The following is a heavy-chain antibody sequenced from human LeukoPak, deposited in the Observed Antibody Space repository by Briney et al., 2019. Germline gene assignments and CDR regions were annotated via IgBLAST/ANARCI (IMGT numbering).Heavy chain of an antibody. J-gene: IGHJ4*02. Sequence: PGGSLRLSCAASGFIFSSYSMAWVRQTPGKGLEWVSGISGSGDSAYYADSVKGRFTIFRDNYQNTLHLQMTSLRAEDTAVYYCARVEYSNSSPDFWGQGTLVTVSS. CDR2: ISGSGDSA. V-gene: IGHV3-23*01. CDR1: GFIFSSYS. D-gene: IGHD6-6*01. CDR3: ARVEYSNSSPDF.